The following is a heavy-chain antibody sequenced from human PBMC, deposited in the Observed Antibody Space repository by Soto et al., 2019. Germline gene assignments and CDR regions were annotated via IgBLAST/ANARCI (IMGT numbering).Heavy chain of an antibody. V-gene: IGHV3-11*06. CDR1: GFSFSDYF. Sequence: QVQLVESGGGLVKPGGSLRLACAASGFSFSDYFMSWVRQAPGKGLEWVSFISLGDSYKKTADSVKGRFTISRDNAKNSLYLQMNGLRAEDTALYYCVRESRTDEDGYDARGYYFDYWGQGTLVTVSS. CDR2: ISLGDSYK. D-gene: IGHD5-18*01. J-gene: IGHJ4*02. CDR3: VRESRTDEDGYDARGYYFDY.